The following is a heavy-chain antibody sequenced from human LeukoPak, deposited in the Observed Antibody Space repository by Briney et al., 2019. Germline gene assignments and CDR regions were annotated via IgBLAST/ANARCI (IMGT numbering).Heavy chain of an antibody. CDR3: AKGVRLWFAFYFDY. D-gene: IGHD3-10*01. Sequence: PGGSLRLSCAGSGFTLCIYAMSWVRQAPGKGLEWVSAISGNGYNTYYADSVKGRFTISSESSGNTLYLQMHNLRAEDTAVYYCAKGVRLWFAFYFDYWGQGTLVTVSS. V-gene: IGHV3-23*01. CDR1: GFTLCIYA. J-gene: IGHJ4*02. CDR2: ISGNGYNT.